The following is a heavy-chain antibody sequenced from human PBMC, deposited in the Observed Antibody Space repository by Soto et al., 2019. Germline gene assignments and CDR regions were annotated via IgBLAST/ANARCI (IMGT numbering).Heavy chain of an antibody. Sequence: PSETLSLTCTVSGGSISSYYWSWIRQPPGKGLEWIGYIYCSGSTNYNPSLKSRVTISVDTSKNQFSLKLSSVTAADTAVYYCARAPIAVAGTYWFDPWGPGTLVTVSS. V-gene: IGHV4-59*01. CDR3: ARAPIAVAGTYWFDP. CDR2: IYCSGST. CDR1: GGSISSYY. D-gene: IGHD6-19*01. J-gene: IGHJ5*02.